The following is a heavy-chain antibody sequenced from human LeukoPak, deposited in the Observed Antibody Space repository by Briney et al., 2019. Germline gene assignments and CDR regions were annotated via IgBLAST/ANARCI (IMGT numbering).Heavy chain of an antibody. V-gene: IGHV3-7*01. D-gene: IGHD3-10*02. CDR3: ARDVPDY. J-gene: IGHJ4*02. CDR1: GFTFSSYW. Sequence: GGSLRLSCVVSGFTFSSYWMSWVRQAPWKGLEWVANIKRDGGEKYYVDSVKGRFTISRDNAKKSLYLQMNSLRAEDTAVYYCARDVPDYWGQGTLVTVSS. CDR2: IKRDGGEK.